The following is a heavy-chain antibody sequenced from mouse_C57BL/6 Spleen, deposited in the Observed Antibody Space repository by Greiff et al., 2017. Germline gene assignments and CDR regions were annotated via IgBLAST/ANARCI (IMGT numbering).Heavy chain of an antibody. V-gene: IGHV1-50*01. J-gene: IGHJ1*03. CDR3: ANATVVAENWDYGV. CDR1: GYTFTSYC. CDR2: IDPADSYT. Sequence: VQLQQPGAELVKPGASVKLSCKASGYTFTSYCMQWVKQRPGQGLEWIGEIDPADSYTNYNQKFKGKATLTVDTSSSTAYIQLSSLPSGHTSVYYCANATVVAENWDYGVWGTGTTVTVSS. D-gene: IGHD1-1*01.